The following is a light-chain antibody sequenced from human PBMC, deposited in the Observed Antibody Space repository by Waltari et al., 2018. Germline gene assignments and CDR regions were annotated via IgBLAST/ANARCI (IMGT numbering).Light chain of an antibody. CDR3: QHYVILPVT. J-gene: IGKJ1*01. Sequence: EIVLTPSPGTMSLSPGERATLSCRSSQSISIYLAWYQQKPGRAPTLLIYHASSRATGIPDRFSGSGSGTDFSLTISRPEPEDFAVYYCQHYVILPVTFGQGTKVEIK. CDR1: QSISIY. CDR2: HAS. V-gene: IGKV3-20*01.